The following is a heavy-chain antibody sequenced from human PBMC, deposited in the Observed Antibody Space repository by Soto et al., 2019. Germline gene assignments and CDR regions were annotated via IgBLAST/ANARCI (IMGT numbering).Heavy chain of an antibody. Sequence: QVQMVEFGGGLVKPGGSLRLSCAVSGFTVSDHYLTWISQAPGNGLEWVSYISGSGTYTNYADSVKGRFIISRDIAQNPLWLQINSLRAEDTAVYYCARSSGWRQLVGYTYGLDVWRQGTAVTVSS. J-gene: IGHJ6*02. CDR1: GFTVSDHY. V-gene: IGHV3-11*06. CDR2: ISGSGTYT. CDR3: ARSSGWRQLVGYTYGLDV. D-gene: IGHD5-18*01.